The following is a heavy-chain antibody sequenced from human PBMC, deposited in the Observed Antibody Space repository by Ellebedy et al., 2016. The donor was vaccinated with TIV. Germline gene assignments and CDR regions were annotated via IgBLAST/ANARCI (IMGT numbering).Heavy chain of an antibody. D-gene: IGHD2-21*02. J-gene: IGHJ5*02. V-gene: IGHV4-30-2*01. CDR3: ARTYCGGDCFPGGFDP. CDR1: GGSISSGGYS. CDR2: IYHSGST. Sequence: SETLSLXXAVSGGSISSGGYSWSWIRQPPGKGLEWIGYIYHSGSTYYNPSLKSRVTISVDRSKNQFSLKLSSVTAADTAVYYCARTYCGGDCFPGGFDPWGQGTLVTVSS.